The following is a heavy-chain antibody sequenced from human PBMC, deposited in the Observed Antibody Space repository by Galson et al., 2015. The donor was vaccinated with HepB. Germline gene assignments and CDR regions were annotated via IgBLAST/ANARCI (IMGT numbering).Heavy chain of an antibody. CDR3: ARLSRSSGWYGDN. Sequence: ETLSLTCTVSGGSINNKTYYWGWIRQPPGKGLEWIGSVYYSGSTYSNPSLKSRVTISVDTSKNQFSLKLSSVTGADTAVYYCARLSRSSGWYGDNWGQGALVTVSS. J-gene: IGHJ4*02. D-gene: IGHD6-19*01. CDR1: GGSINNKTYY. V-gene: IGHV4-39*01. CDR2: VYYSGST.